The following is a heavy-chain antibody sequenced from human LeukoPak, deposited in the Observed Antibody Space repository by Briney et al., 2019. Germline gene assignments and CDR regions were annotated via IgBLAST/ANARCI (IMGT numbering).Heavy chain of an antibody. CDR1: GYTFTSYG. CDR3: ARDLDREDFWSGYPDY. Sequence: ASVKVSCKASGYTFTSYGISWVRQAPGQGLEWMGWISAYNGNTNYAQKLQGRVTMTTDTSTSTAYMELRSLRSDDTAVYYCARDLDREDFWSGYPDYWGQGTLVTVSS. V-gene: IGHV1-18*01. J-gene: IGHJ4*02. D-gene: IGHD3-3*01. CDR2: ISAYNGNT.